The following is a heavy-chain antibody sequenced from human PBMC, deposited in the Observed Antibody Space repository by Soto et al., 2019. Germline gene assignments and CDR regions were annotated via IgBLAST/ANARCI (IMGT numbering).Heavy chain of an antibody. V-gene: IGHV4-34*01. J-gene: IGHJ4*02. Sequence: QVQLQQWGAGLLKPSETLSLTCAVYGGSFSGYYWSWIRQPPGKGLEWIGEINHSGSTNYNPSLKSRVTXSVXTXKNXXPLXXXXXXXXDTXXXXXXXXXXXGTDXWGQGTLVTVSS. CDR2: INHSGST. CDR1: GGSFSGYY. CDR3: XXXXXXGTDX.